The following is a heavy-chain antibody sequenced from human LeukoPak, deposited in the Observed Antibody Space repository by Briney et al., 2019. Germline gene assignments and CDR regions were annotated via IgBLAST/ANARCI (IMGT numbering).Heavy chain of an antibody. J-gene: IGHJ4*02. CDR3: ARDPASAVPIDY. CDR1: GFTFSSYW. CDR2: IKNDGSEK. V-gene: IGHV3-7*01. D-gene: IGHD2-2*01. Sequence: GGSLRLSCAASGFTFSSYWMTWVRQAPGKGLEWVAHIKNDGSEKYYVDSVKGRFTISRDNAKNSLYLQMNSLRVEDTAVYYCARDPASAVPIDYLGQGTLVTVSP.